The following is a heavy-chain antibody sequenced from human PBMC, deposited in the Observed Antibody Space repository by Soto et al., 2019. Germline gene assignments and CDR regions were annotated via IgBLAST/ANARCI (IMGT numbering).Heavy chain of an antibody. V-gene: IGHV4-4*02. CDR2: IYHSGST. CDR3: ARDLFPVNTYYYDSSGHVTNWFDP. CDR1: SGSISSSNW. Sequence: SETLSLTCAVSSGSISSSNWWSWVRQPPGKGLEWIGEIYHSGSTNYNPSLKSRVTISVDTSKNQFSLKLSSVTAADTAVYYCARDLFPVNTYYYDSSGHVTNWFDPWGQGTLVTVSS. D-gene: IGHD3-22*01. J-gene: IGHJ5*02.